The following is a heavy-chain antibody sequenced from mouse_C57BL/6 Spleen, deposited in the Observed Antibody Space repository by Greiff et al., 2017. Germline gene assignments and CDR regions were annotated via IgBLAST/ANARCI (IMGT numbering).Heavy chain of an antibody. D-gene: IGHD2-1*01. V-gene: IGHV1-81*01. J-gene: IGHJ1*03. Sequence: QVQLKESGAELARPGASVKLSCKASGYTFTSYGISWVKQRTGQGLEWIGEIYPRSGNTYYNEKFKGKATLTVDKSSTTAYMELRSLTSEDSAVYFCARRGIYGNYWYFDVWGTGTTVTVSS. CDR3: ARRGIYGNYWYFDV. CDR2: IYPRSGNT. CDR1: GYTFTSYG.